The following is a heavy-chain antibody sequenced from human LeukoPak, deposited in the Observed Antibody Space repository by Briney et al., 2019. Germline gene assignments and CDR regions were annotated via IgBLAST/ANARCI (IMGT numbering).Heavy chain of an antibody. Sequence: PGGSLRLSCAASGFTFRSLEMNWVRQAPGKGLEWVSSISSSGSTIYYADSVKGRFTISRDNVKSSLYLQMNSLRAEDTAIYYCAKVYAGTWYDKWGQGTLVTVSS. D-gene: IGHD3-16*01. CDR3: AKVYAGTWYDK. CDR2: ISSSGSTI. V-gene: IGHV3-48*03. J-gene: IGHJ5*02. CDR1: GFTFRSLE.